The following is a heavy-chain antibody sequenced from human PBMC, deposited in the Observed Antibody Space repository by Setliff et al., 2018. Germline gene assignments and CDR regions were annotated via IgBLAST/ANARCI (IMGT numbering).Heavy chain of an antibody. CDR3: ARGGYYDSSGPGYYFDY. J-gene: IGHJ4*02. Sequence: ASVKVSCKASGYTFTSYAMNWVRQAPGQGLEWMGWINTNTGNPTYTQGFTGRFVFSLDTSVSTAYLQISSLKAEDTAVYYCARGGYYDSSGPGYYFDYWGQGTLVTVSS. V-gene: IGHV7-4-1*02. CDR2: INTNTGNP. D-gene: IGHD3-22*01. CDR1: GYTFTSYA.